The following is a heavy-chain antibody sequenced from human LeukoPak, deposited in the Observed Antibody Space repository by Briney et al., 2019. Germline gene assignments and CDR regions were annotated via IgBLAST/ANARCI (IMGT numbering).Heavy chain of an antibody. CDR3: AREPITGTSAGAFDI. D-gene: IGHD1-20*01. Sequence: SETLSLTCTVSGGSISSYYWSWIRQPPGKGLEWIGYMYYGGSTNYNPSLKSRVPISVDTSKNQFSLKLNSVTAADTAVYYCAREPITGTSAGAFDIWGQGTMVTVSS. V-gene: IGHV4-59*01. J-gene: IGHJ3*02. CDR2: MYYGGST. CDR1: GGSISSYY.